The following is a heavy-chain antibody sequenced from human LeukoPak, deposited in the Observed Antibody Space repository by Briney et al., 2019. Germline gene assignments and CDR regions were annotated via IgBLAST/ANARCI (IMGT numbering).Heavy chain of an antibody. CDR1: GFTVSSNH. CDR3: ARGRWELLSYYFDY. CDR2: IYSGGST. D-gene: IGHD1-26*01. Sequence: PGGSLRLSCAASGFTVSSNHMSWVRQAPGKGLEWVSVIYSGGSTYYADSVKGRFTISRDNSKNTLYLQMNSLRAEDTAVYYCARGRWELLSYYFDYWGQGTLVTVSS. J-gene: IGHJ4*02. V-gene: IGHV3-53*01.